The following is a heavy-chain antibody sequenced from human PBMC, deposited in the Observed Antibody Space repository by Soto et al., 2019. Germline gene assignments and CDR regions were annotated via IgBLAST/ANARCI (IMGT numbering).Heavy chain of an antibody. D-gene: IGHD2-2*01. CDR3: ARISXRYCSSKSCKYYYGMDV. J-gene: IGHJ6*02. V-gene: IGHV3-30-3*01. Sequence: GGSLRLSCAASGFTFSAYAMHWLRQAPGKGLEWVAIISYDGSIKYYGDSVKGRFTISRDDSKNTLFLQMNSLRAEDTAVYYCARISXRYCSSKSCKYYYGMDVWGQGTTVTVSS. CDR2: ISYDGSIK. CDR1: GFTFSAYA.